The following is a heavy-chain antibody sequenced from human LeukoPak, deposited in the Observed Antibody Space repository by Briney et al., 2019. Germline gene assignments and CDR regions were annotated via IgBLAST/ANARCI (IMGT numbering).Heavy chain of an antibody. J-gene: IGHJ4*02. V-gene: IGHV4-39*01. D-gene: IGHD1-26*01. CDR3: ARSGVSGSYRVPDY. CDR2: IYYSGST. CDR1: GGSISSSSYY. Sequence: SETLSLTCTVSGGSISSSSYYWGWIRQPPGKGLEWIGSIYYSGSTYYNPSLKSRVTISVDTSKNQFSLKLSSVTAADTAVYYCARSGVSGSYRVPDYWGQGTLVTVSS.